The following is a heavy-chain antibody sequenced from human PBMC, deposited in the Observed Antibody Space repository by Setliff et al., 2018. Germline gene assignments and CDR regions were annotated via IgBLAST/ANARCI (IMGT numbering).Heavy chain of an antibody. CDR1: GYNFITFG. Sequence: GASVKVSCKTSGYNFITFGVNWVRQVPGQGFEWMGWISPYNGDANYAQKLQGRVTMTTDTSTSTAYMDLRSLTSDDTAVYYCARCLPFLSGYDRGAFDNWGQGTLVTVSS. CDR2: ISPYNGDA. D-gene: IGHD5-12*01. V-gene: IGHV1-18*01. J-gene: IGHJ4*02. CDR3: ARCLPFLSGYDRGAFDN.